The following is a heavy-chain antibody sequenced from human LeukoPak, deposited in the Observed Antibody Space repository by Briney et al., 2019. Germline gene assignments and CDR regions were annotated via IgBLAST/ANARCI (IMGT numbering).Heavy chain of an antibody. V-gene: IGHV3-23*01. J-gene: IGHJ4*02. Sequence: GGSLRLSCAASGFTFSSYVRNWVRQAPGKGLEWVSVISGGGGSTYYADSVKGRFTISRDNSKNTLFLQMNSLRAEDTAVYYCAKFGRIPAAGTGGNDWGQGTLVTVSS. D-gene: IGHD6-13*01. CDR3: AKFGRIPAAGTGGND. CDR2: ISGGGGST. CDR1: GFTFSSYV.